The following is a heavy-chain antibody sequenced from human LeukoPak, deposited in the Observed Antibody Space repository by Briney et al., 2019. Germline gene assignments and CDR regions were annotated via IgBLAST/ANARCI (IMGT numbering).Heavy chain of an antibody. J-gene: IGHJ2*01. D-gene: IGHD4-17*01. CDR1: GFTFSTYS. CDR3: ARDLTSVTTFGGGTYWYFDL. V-gene: IGHV3-48*02. Sequence: PGGSLRLSCAASGFTFSTYSMNWVRQAPGKGLEWVSYISRTSYTIFYADSVKGRFTISRDNAKDSVYLQMNSLRDEDTAVYYCARDLTSVTTFGGGTYWYFDLWGRGTLVTVPS. CDR2: ISRTSYTI.